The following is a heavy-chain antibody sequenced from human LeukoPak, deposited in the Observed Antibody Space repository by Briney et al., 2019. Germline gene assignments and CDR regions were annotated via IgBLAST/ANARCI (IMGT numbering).Heavy chain of an antibody. J-gene: IGHJ4*02. Sequence: SETLSLTCTVSGGSISSSSYYWGWIRQPPGEGLEWIGSIYYSGSTYYNPSLKRRVTISADTSKNQFSLKMNSVTAADTAVYYCARSLSRSSYGNFDYWGQGTLVTVSP. D-gene: IGHD3-10*01. CDR2: IYYSGST. CDR1: GGSISSSSYY. V-gene: IGHV4-39*07. CDR3: ARSLSRSSYGNFDY.